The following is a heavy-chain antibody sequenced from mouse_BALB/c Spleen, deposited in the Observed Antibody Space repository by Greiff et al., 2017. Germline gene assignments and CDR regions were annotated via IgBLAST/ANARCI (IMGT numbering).Heavy chain of an antibody. Sequence: QVQLQQPGAELVKPGASVKLSCKASGYTFTSYYMYWVKQRPGQGLEWIGGINPSNGGTNFNEKFKSKATLTVDKSSSTAYMQLSSLTSEDSAVYYCTRDRNPPSRAMDYWGQGTSVTVSS. CDR3: TRDRNPPSRAMDY. CDR1: GYTFTSYY. J-gene: IGHJ4*01. CDR2: INPSNGGT. V-gene: IGHV1S81*02.